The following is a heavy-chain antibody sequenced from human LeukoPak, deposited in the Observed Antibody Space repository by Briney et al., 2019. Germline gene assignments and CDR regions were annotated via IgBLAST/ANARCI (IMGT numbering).Heavy chain of an antibody. J-gene: IGHJ4*02. V-gene: IGHV4-30-4*07. CDR1: GGSFSSNTYS. CDR2: IYYSGSA. CDR3: ARAVFYPHIVVVTAILFDY. Sequence: SETLSLTCAVSGGSFSSNTYSWTWIRQPPGKRLEWLGYIYYSGSAYYNPSLESRVTISVDTSKNQFSLKLTSVTAADTAVYYCARAVFYPHIVVVTAILFDYWGQGTLVTVSS. D-gene: IGHD2-21*02.